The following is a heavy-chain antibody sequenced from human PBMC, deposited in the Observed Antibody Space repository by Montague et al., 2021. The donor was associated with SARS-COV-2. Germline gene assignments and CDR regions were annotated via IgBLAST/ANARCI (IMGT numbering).Heavy chain of an antibody. CDR3: ARRGRKLLPVATTIGGFDI. CDR2: IYDSGST. D-gene: IGHD5-12*01. J-gene: IGHJ3*02. V-gene: IGHV4-39*02. CDR1: GGSISSNNYY. Sequence: SETLSLSCTVSGGSISSNNYYWDWIRQPPGKGLEWIGSIYDSGSTYYNPSLKSRVTISMDTSKNHFSLKLSSVTAADTAVYYCARRGRKLLPVATTIGGFDIWGQGTMVTVSS.